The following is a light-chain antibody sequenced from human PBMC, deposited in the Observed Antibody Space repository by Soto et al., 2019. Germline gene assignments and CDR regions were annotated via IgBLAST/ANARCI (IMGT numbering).Light chain of an antibody. CDR3: QQYSSYPET. J-gene: IGKJ1*01. Sequence: DIQMTQSPSTLSASVGDRVTITCRASQSIRSWLAWYQQKPVKAPNLLIYEAPRLESAVPSRFSGSASGTAFSRTINSLQPDDFAAYYCQQYSSYPETFGQGTKV. V-gene: IGKV1-5*03. CDR2: EAP. CDR1: QSIRSW.